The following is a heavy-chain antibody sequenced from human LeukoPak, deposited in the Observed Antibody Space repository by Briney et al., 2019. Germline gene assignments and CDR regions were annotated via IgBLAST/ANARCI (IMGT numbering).Heavy chain of an antibody. CDR3: ASYQRHNWNY. V-gene: IGHV4-34*01. CDR1: GGSFSGYY. Sequence: SETLSLTCAVYGGSFSGYYWSWIRQPPGKGLEWIGEINHSGSTNYNPSLKSRVTISVDTSKKQFSLKLSSVTAADTAVYYCASYQRHNWNYWGQGTLVTVSS. J-gene: IGHJ4*02. D-gene: IGHD1-20*01. CDR2: INHSGST.